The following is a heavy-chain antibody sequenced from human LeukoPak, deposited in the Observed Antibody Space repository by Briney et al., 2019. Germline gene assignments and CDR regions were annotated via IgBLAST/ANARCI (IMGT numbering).Heavy chain of an antibody. V-gene: IGHV4-30-2*01. CDR3: AAQAYCGGDCLTEH. Sequence: SETLSLTCAVSGGSISSGGYAWSWIRQPPGKGLEWIGYIYHSGSTYYNPSLKSRVTISVDRSKHQFSLKLSSVTAADTAVYYCAAQAYCGGDCLTEHWGQGTLVTVSS. CDR1: GGSISSGGYA. CDR2: IYHSGST. D-gene: IGHD2-21*02. J-gene: IGHJ1*01.